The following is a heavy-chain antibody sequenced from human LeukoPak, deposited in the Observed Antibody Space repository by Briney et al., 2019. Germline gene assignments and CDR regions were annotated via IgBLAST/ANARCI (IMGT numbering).Heavy chain of an antibody. V-gene: IGHV3-7*01. Sequence: PGGSLRLSCAASGFAFSDYWMTWLRQAPGKRPEWVASIKQDGGEQFYVDSVKGRFTISKDNAESSLYLQMKSLRAEDTAVYYCVREVHATFDPWGQGTLVTVSS. CDR1: GFAFSDYW. J-gene: IGHJ5*02. CDR2: IKQDGGEQ. D-gene: IGHD3-10*01. CDR3: VREVHATFDP.